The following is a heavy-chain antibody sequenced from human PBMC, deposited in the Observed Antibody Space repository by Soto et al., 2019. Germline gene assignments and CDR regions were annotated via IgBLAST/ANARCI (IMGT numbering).Heavy chain of an antibody. J-gene: IGHJ4*02. CDR1: VFTFSSYS. CDR3: ARDVENTPPFFDY. CDR2: ISSSSSTI. V-gene: IGHV3-48*02. Sequence: SLRLSCTSSVFTFSSYSMNLVLHTPGKGLEWVSYISSSSSTIYYADSVKGRFTISRDNAKNSLYLQMNSLRDEDTAVYYCARDVENTPPFFDYWGQGTLVTVS.